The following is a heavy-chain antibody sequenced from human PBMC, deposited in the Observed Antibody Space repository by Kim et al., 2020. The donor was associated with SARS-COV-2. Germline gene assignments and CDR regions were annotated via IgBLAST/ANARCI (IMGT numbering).Heavy chain of an antibody. CDR1: GYTFTSNP. D-gene: IGHD2-15*01. CDR2: INPSGGST. J-gene: IGHJ4*02. CDR3: ARDFHGRWTIDY. Sequence: ASVKVSCKASGYTFTSNPMHWVRQAPGQGLEWMGIINPSGGSTTYAQKFQGRVTMTRDTSTTTDYMELSSLTSEDTAVYYCARDFHGRWTIDYWGQGTLV. V-gene: IGHV1-46*01.